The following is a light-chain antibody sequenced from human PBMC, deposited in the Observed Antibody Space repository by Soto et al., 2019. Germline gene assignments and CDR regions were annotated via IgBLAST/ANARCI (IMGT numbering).Light chain of an antibody. V-gene: IGLV2-8*01. J-gene: IGLJ1*01. CDR2: EVN. CDR3: SSYAGSSNV. Sequence: QSALTQPPSASGSPGQSVAISCTGTSSDVGGYNYVSWYQQHPGKAPKLMIYEVNKRPSGVPDRFSGSKSGTTASLTVSGLQDKDEADYYCSSYAGSSNVFGTGTKLTVL. CDR1: SSDVGGYNY.